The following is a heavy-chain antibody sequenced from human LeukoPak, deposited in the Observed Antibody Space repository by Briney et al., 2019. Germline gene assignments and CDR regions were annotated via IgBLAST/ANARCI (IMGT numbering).Heavy chain of an antibody. CDR1: GFTFSSYA. CDR2: ISGSGGST. V-gene: IGHV3-23*01. D-gene: IGHD3-10*01. J-gene: IGHJ6*03. CDR3: AKDGKSLLRFGEHSYYYYMDV. Sequence: GGSLRLSCAASGFTFSSYAMSWVRQAPGKGLEWVSAISGSGGSTYYADSVKGRFTISRDNSKNTLYLQMNSLRAEDTAVYYCAKDGKSLLRFGEHSYYYYMDVWGKGTTVTVSS.